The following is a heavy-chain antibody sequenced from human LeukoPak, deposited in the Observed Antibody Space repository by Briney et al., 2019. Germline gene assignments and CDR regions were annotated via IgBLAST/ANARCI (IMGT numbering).Heavy chain of an antibody. V-gene: IGHV1-8*01. CDR2: MNPNSGNT. CDR1: VYTFTSYD. J-gene: IGHJ4*02. Sequence: ASVKVSCKASVYTFTSYDIHWVRQATGQGLEWMGWMNPNSGNTGYAQKFQGRVTMTRNTSISTAYMELSSLRSEDTAVYYCARRSQAGGTGIGYWGQGTLVTVSS. D-gene: IGHD2-21*01. CDR3: ARRSQAGGTGIGY.